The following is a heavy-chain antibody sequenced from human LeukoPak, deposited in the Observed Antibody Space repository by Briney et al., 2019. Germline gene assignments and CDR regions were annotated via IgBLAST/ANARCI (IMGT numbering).Heavy chain of an antibody. CDR1: GFTFSSYA. D-gene: IGHD2-15*01. CDR3: AAIVVVAATPDY. Sequence: GGSLRLSCAASGFTFSSYAMSWVRQAPGKGLEWVSAISGSGGSTYYADSVKGWFTISRDNSKNTLYLQMNSLRAEDTAVYYCAAIVVVAATPDYWGRGTLVTVSS. V-gene: IGHV3-23*01. CDR2: ISGSGGST. J-gene: IGHJ4*02.